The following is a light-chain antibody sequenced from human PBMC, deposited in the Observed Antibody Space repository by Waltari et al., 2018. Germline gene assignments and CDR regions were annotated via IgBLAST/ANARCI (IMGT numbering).Light chain of an antibody. V-gene: IGLV2-14*01. J-gene: IGLJ2*01. CDR1: SSDVGGYEY. CDR2: DVS. Sequence: SALTQPDSVSGSPGQSITISCTGVSSDVGGYEYVSWYQQHPGKAPKVIIYDVSNRPSRVSNRFSDSKTGSSASLTISGLQAEDEADYYCSSYTSSTTGIFGGGTKLTVL. CDR3: SSYTSSTTGI.